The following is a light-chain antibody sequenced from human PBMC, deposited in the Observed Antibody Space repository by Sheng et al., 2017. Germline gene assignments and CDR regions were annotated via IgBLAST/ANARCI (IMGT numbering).Light chain of an antibody. CDR3: QQSYSTPLT. CDR2: AAS. Sequence: DIQMTQSPSSLSASVGDRVTITCRASQSISNYLNWFQQKPGTAPKLLISAASNLQSGVPSRFSGSGSGTDFTLTISSLQPEDFATYHCQQSYSTPLTFGGGTKVDIK. J-gene: IGKJ4*01. V-gene: IGKV1-39*01. CDR1: QSISNY.